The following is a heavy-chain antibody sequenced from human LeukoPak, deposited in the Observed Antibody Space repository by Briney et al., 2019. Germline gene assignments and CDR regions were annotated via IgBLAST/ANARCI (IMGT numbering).Heavy chain of an antibody. J-gene: IGHJ4*02. CDR1: GGSFSGYY. CDR2: INHSGST. Sequence: SETLSLTCAVYGGSFSGYYWSWIRQPPGKGLEWIGEINHSGSTNYNPSLKSRVTISVDTSKNQFSLKRSSVTAADTAVYYCARAAYYDSSGYLDYWGQGTLVTVSS. CDR3: ARAAYYDSSGYLDY. V-gene: IGHV4-34*01. D-gene: IGHD3-22*01.